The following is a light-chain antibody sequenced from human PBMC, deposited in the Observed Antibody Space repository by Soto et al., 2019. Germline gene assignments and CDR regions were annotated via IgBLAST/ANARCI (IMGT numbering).Light chain of an antibody. CDR3: QQYNDWPPKQYT. CDR2: GAS. J-gene: IGKJ2*01. V-gene: IGKV3-15*01. Sequence: EIVMTQSPATLSVSPGERVTLSCRASQSVSSNLAWYQHKPGQAPRLLIYGASTRATGIPIRFSGSGSGTEFTLTSSSLQSEDIAVYYCQQYNDWPPKQYTFGRETPLEIK. CDR1: QSVSSN.